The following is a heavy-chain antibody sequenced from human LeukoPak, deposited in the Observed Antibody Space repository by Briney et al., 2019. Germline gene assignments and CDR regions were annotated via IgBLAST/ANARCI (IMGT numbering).Heavy chain of an antibody. CDR2: IKQDGSEK. J-gene: IGHJ3*02. Sequence: GGSLRLSCAASGFTFSSYWMSWVRQAPGKGLEWVANIKQDGSEKYYVDSVKGRFTISRDNAKNSLYLQMNSLRAEDTAVYYCAREAQGLYCSGGSCYVDIWGQGTMVTVSS. V-gene: IGHV3-7*01. CDR3: AREAQGLYCSGGSCYVDI. D-gene: IGHD2-15*01. CDR1: GFTFSSYW.